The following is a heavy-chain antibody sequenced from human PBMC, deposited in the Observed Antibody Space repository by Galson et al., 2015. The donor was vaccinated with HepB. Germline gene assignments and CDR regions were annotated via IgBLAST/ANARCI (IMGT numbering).Heavy chain of an antibody. J-gene: IGHJ4*02. CDR1: GFTFSDYY. CDR2: ISSSSSYT. V-gene: IGHV3-11*06. CDR3: ARAGPHPTIFGVVTSDTAFDY. Sequence: SLRLSCAASGFTFSDYYMSWIRQAPGKGLEWVSYISSSSSYTNYAESVKGRFTTSRDNSKNTLYLQMNSLRAEDTAVYYCARAGPHPTIFGVVTSDTAFDYWGQGTLVTVSS. D-gene: IGHD3-3*01.